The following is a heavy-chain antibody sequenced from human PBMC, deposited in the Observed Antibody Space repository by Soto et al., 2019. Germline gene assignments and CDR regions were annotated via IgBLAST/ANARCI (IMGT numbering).Heavy chain of an antibody. CDR1: GGSISSYY. CDR3: ARAGLVQPGAFDI. D-gene: IGHD1-1*01. CDR2: IYYSGST. Sequence: ETLSLTCTVSGGSISSYYWSWIRQPPGKGLEWIGYIYYSGSTNYNPSLKSRVTISVDTSKNQFSLELSSVTAADKAVYYCARAGLVQPGAFDIWGHGSMVTVSS. V-gene: IGHV4-59*01. J-gene: IGHJ3*02.